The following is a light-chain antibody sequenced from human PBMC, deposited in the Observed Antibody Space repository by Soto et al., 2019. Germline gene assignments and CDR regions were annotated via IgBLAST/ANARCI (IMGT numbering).Light chain of an antibody. V-gene: IGLV1-51*01. CDR2: DDN. CDR3: GSWDSSLSAYV. J-gene: IGLJ1*01. CDR1: NSSIGNNC. Sequence: QSVLTQPPSVSATPGQTVTISCSGSNSSIGNNCVSWYQQLPGTAPKLLIYDDNKRPSGIPDRFSGSKSGTSATLGITGFQTGDEADYYCGSWDSSLSAYVFGTGTKVPS.